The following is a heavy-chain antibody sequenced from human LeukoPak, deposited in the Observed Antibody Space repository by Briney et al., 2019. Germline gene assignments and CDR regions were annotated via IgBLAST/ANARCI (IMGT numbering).Heavy chain of an antibody. CDR1: GYSFTSYW. V-gene: IGHV5-51*01. Sequence: GESLKISCKGSGYSFTSYWIGWVRQLPGKGLEWMGIIYPGDSDTRYSPSFQGQVTISADKSISTSYLQWSSLKASGTAMYYCARLGGSYRYILDYWGQGTLVTVSS. D-gene: IGHD3-16*02. CDR2: IYPGDSDT. CDR3: ARLGGSYRYILDY. J-gene: IGHJ4*02.